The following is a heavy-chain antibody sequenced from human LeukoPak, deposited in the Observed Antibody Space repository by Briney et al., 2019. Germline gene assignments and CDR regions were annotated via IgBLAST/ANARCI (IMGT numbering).Heavy chain of an antibody. V-gene: IGHV3-7*01. J-gene: IGHJ4*02. CDR1: GFTFSSHW. Sequence: GGSLRLSCAASGFTFSSHWMSWVRQAPGKGLEWVASIRPDGSEEYYMDSVNGRFTISRDNAKKSLYLQMNSLRAEDTAVYYCARLLGTVTTYDYWGQGTLVTVSS. D-gene: IGHD1-7*01. CDR3: ARLLGTVTTYDY. CDR2: IRPDGSEE.